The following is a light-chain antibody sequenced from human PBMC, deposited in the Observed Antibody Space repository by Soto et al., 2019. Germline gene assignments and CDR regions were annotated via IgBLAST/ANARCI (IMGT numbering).Light chain of an antibody. CDR3: QQTYNTPIT. V-gene: IGKV1-39*01. J-gene: IGKJ5*01. CDR2: AAS. CDR1: QSISRY. Sequence: DIQMTQSPSSLSASVGDRITITCRASQSISRYLNWYQQKPGRAPNLLISAASSLQSGVPSRFSGSGFGTDFTLTINSLQPEDFATYYCQQTYNTPITFGQGTRLEI.